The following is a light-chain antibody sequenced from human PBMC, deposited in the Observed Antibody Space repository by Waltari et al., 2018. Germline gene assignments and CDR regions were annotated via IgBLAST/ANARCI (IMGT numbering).Light chain of an antibody. V-gene: IGKV2-30*02. CDR2: KIS. Sequence: DVVLTQSPLFLPVTLGQTASMSCRSSQSPVPSDGNTYLNWFHQRPGRSPRRLIYKISRRESGVPDRFSGSGSGTDFTLKISRVEAEDVGVYYCMQGSHWPRTFGQGTKLEI. J-gene: IGKJ2*01. CDR1: QSPVPSDGNTY. CDR3: MQGSHWPRT.